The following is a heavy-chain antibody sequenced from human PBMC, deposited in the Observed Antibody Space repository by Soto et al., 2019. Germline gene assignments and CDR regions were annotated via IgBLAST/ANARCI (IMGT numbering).Heavy chain of an antibody. CDR3: ARRYGSAIDY. CDR2: IYYRGST. D-gene: IGHD1-26*01. CDR1: GGSISWYY. J-gene: IGHJ4*02. V-gene: IGHV4-59*08. Sequence: PSETLSLTCTVSGGSISWYYWSWIRQPPGKGLEWIGYIYYRGSTNYNPSLKSRVTISVDTSKNQFSLKLSSVTAADTAVYYCARRYGSAIDYWGQGTLVTVSS.